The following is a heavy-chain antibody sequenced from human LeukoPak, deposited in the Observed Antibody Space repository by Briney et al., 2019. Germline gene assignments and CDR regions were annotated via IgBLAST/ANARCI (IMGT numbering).Heavy chain of an antibody. Sequence: PGGPRRLSGAASGFTFSDHYVDWARKPPGKGLKWVGGSGNKASHYTTEYAASVKGRFTISRDESKNSLYLQMNSLKTEDTAVYHCTRGYSGKSVYAFDIWGQGTMVTVSS. D-gene: IGHD1-26*01. V-gene: IGHV3-72*01. CDR1: GFTFSDHY. CDR2: SGNKASHYTT. CDR3: TRGYSGKSVYAFDI. J-gene: IGHJ3*02.